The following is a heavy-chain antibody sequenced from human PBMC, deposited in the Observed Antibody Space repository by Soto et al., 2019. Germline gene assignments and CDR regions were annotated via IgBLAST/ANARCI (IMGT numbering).Heavy chain of an antibody. CDR1: GGSISSSSYY. V-gene: IGHV4-39*01. CDR2: ICYSGST. J-gene: IGHJ6*02. D-gene: IGHD3-9*01. CDR3: ARLGHYDILTGYVDVYRRDV. Sequence: SETLSLTCTVSGGSISSSSYYWGWIRQPPGKGLGWIGSICYSGSTYYNPSLKSRVTISVDTSKNQFSLKLSSVTAADTAVYYCARLGHYDILTGYVDVYRRDVWGQVTTVTASS.